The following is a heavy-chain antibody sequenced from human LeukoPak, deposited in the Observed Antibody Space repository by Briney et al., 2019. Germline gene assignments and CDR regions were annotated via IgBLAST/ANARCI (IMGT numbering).Heavy chain of an antibody. J-gene: IGHJ4*02. CDR2: ISAYNGNT. V-gene: IGHV1-18*01. CDR3: ARTTAGGSYFDY. CDR1: GYTFTSYG. Sequence: ASVKVSCKASGYTFTSYGISWVRQAPGQALEWMGWISAYNGNTNYAQKLQGRVTMTTDTSTSTAYMELRSLRSDDTAVYYCARTTAGGSYFDYWGQGTLVTVSS. D-gene: IGHD1-1*01.